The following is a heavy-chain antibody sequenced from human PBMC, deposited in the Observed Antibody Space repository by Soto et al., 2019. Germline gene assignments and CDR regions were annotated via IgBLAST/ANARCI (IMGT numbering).Heavy chain of an antibody. J-gene: IGHJ6*02. CDR1: GFTFSSYA. Sequence: EVQLLESGGGLVQPGGSLRLSCAASGFTFSSYAMSWVRQAPGKGLEWVSAISGSGGSTYYADSVKGRFTISRDNSKNTLYLQMNSLRAEDTAVYYCAKVTYCGGDCYEYYYYGMDVWGQGTTVTVSS. D-gene: IGHD2-21*02. CDR3: AKVTYCGGDCYEYYYYGMDV. V-gene: IGHV3-23*01. CDR2: ISGSGGST.